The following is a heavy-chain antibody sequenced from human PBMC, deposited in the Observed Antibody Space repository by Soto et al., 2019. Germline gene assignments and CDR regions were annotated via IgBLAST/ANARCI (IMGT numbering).Heavy chain of an antibody. V-gene: IGHV4-39*01. CDR3: ASIAAPGTTHFDF. Sequence: SETLSLTCTVSGGSLGSSSYYWGWIRQSPGKGLEWIGNIYYSGNTFYNPSLKSRVTISVDTSKNQFYLHLSSVTAADTAIFYCASIAAPGTTHFDFWGQGTLVTVSS. J-gene: IGHJ4*02. CDR2: IYYSGNT. CDR1: GGSLGSSSYY. D-gene: IGHD6-13*01.